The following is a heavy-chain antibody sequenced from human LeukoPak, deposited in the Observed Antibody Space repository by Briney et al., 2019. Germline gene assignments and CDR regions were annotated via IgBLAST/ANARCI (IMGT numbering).Heavy chain of an antibody. J-gene: IGHJ4*02. CDR3: GSSEDGYIDY. Sequence: TGGSLRLSCAGSGFTFIRHLMHWVRQAPGKGLVWVSRISTDGSTTLYSDSVKGRFTISRDNAKNTLYLQMNSLRAEDTAVYHCGSSEDGYIDYWGQGTLVSVSS. CDR1: GFTFIRHL. V-gene: IGHV3-74*01. D-gene: IGHD5-24*01. CDR2: ISTDGSTT.